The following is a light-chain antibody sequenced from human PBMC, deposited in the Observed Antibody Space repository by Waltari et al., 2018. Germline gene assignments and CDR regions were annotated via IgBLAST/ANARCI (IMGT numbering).Light chain of an antibody. CDR2: EVS. J-gene: IGKJ2*01. CDR1: QSLVYSDGNTY. Sequence: DAVMTQSPLSLPVTLGQPASISCRSSQSLVYSDGNTYLNWCRQRPGQSPRRLIYEVSKRDSGVPDRFSGSGSGTDFTLKISRVEAEDVGVYFCMQGTHWPYTFGQGTKVEI. CDR3: MQGTHWPYT. V-gene: IGKV2-30*01.